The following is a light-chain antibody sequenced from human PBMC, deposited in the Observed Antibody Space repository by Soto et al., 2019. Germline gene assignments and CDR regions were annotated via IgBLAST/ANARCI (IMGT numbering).Light chain of an antibody. CDR1: QDISSW. CDR3: QQGDSFPFT. CDR2: AAS. J-gene: IGKJ4*01. V-gene: IGKV1-12*01. Sequence: DIQMTQSPSSVSASVGDRVTITCRASQDISSWVAWYQQKPGKAPKLLISAASNLQSGVPRRFSGSGSGTDFTLIISSLQPEDFATYFCQQGDSFPFTFGGGTKVDIK.